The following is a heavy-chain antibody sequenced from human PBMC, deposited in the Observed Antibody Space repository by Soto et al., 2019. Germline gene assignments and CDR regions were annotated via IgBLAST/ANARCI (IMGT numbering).Heavy chain of an antibody. CDR3: ATTRKYSGVWKDFDY. D-gene: IGHD6-19*01. CDR1: EFTCGDLG. V-gene: IGHV3-7*01. Sequence: LRHCCGASEFTCGDLGMSWIRQDQRKGLEWVANIKQDGSEKYYVDTVKGRFTISRDNAKNSLYLQMNSLRAEDTAVYYCATTRKYSGVWKDFDYWGLGTLVTVSS. CDR2: IKQDGSEK. J-gene: IGHJ4*02.